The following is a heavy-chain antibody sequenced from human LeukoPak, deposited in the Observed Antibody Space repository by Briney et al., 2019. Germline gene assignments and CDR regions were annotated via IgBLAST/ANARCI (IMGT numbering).Heavy chain of an antibody. CDR2: VYYSGST. D-gene: IGHD2-15*01. CDR1: GGSVSGYY. Sequence: TSETLCLTCVVSGGSVSGYYWGWIRQPPGRGLEWIGYVYYSGSTNYNPSFKSRITISVDTSRNQFSLQLSSVTAADTAVYYCARIHRYCSGGACYVLDNWGQGTLVAVSS. V-gene: IGHV4-59*02. J-gene: IGHJ4*02. CDR3: ARIHRYCSGGACYVLDN.